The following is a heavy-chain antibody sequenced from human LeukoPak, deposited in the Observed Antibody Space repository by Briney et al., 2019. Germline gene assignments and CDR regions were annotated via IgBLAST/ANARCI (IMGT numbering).Heavy chain of an antibody. Sequence: PGGSLRLSCVGSGFTFDDYAMHWVWQAPGKGLEWVSAISYNRDATGYADSVKGRFTVSRDNAKNSLYLEMHSLRSEDTALYYCAKGAAAGIRGYFDYWGQGILVTVSS. V-gene: IGHV3-9*01. CDR3: AKGAAAGIRGYFDY. CDR1: GFTFDDYA. D-gene: IGHD6-25*01. J-gene: IGHJ4*02. CDR2: ISYNRDAT.